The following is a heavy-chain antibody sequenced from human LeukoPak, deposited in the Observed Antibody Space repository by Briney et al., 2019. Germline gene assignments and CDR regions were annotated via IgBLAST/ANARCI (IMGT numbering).Heavy chain of an antibody. V-gene: IGHV1-8*01. CDR2: MNPNGGNT. D-gene: IGHD3-10*01. J-gene: IGHJ6*02. CDR3: AREDRGSGSLYYYYGMDV. Sequence: ASVKVSCKASGYTFTSYDINWVRQATGQGLEWMGWMNPNGGNTGYAQKFQGRVTMTRNTSISTAYMELSSLRSEDTAVYYCAREDRGSGSLYYYYGMDVWGQGTTVTVSS. CDR1: GYTFTSYD.